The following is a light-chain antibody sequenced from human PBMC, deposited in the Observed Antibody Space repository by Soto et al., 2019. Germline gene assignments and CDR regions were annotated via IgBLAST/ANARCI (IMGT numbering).Light chain of an antibody. CDR1: SSDVGGYNY. Sequence: QSVLTQPASVSGSHGQSITISCPGTSSDVGGYNYVSWYQQHPGKAPKLMIYDVSNRPSGVSNRFSGSKSGNTASLTISGFQAEDEADYYCSSYTSSSTYVFGTGTKVTVL. J-gene: IGLJ1*01. CDR2: DVS. V-gene: IGLV2-14*01. CDR3: SSYTSSSTYV.